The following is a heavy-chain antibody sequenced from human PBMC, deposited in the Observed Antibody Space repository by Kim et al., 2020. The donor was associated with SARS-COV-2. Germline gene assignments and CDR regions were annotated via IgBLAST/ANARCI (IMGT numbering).Heavy chain of an antibody. J-gene: IGHJ4*02. CDR2: T. V-gene: IGHV4-39*01. Sequence: TYYTPTLKSRITISVDTSKNQFSLKLSSVTAADTAVYYCARLGSSWFFDYWGQGTLVTVSS. CDR3: ARLGSSWFFDY. D-gene: IGHD6-13*01.